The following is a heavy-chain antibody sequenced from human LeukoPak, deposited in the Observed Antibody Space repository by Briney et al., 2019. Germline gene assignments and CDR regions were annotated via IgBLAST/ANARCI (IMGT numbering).Heavy chain of an antibody. V-gene: IGHV3-30-3*01. CDR2: ISYDGSNE. Sequence: PGRSLRLSCVAPGFTFSNYVMHWVRQAPGKGLEWVALISYDGSNENYADSVKGRFTISRDNPKNTLYLQMNSLRAEDTAVYYCARVFRITKTTGMNVWGQGTTVTVSS. CDR1: GFTFSNYV. D-gene: IGHD3-10*01. J-gene: IGHJ6*02. CDR3: ARVFRITKTTGMNV.